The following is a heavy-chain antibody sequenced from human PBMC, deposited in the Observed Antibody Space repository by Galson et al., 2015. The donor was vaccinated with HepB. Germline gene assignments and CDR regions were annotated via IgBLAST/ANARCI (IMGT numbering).Heavy chain of an antibody. J-gene: IGHJ4*02. D-gene: IGHD6-19*01. CDR1: GFTFDDYA. CDR3: AKRGGSSGWYGEFEY. V-gene: IGHV3-9*01. CDR2: ITSKSATI. Sequence: SLRLSCAASGFTFDDYAMHWVRQAPGKGLEWVSGITSKSATIGYADSVRGRFSISRDNAKNSLYLQMNSLRPEDTALYYCAKRGGSSGWYGEFEYWGQGTLVTVSS.